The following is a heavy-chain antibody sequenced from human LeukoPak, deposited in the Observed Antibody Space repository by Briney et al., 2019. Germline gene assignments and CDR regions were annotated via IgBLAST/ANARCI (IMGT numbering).Heavy chain of an antibody. Sequence: SVKVSCKAPGGTFSSYAISWVRQAPGQGLEWMGRIIPILGIANYAQKFQGRVTITADKSTSTAYMELSSLRSEDTAVYYCARDRDYVWGSYRYIWGQGTLVTVSS. CDR1: GGTFSSYA. J-gene: IGHJ4*02. D-gene: IGHD3-16*02. V-gene: IGHV1-69*04. CDR3: ARDRDYVWGSYRYI. CDR2: IIPILGIA.